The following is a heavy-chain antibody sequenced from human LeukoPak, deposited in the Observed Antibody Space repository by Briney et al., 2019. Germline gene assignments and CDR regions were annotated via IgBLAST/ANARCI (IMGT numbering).Heavy chain of an antibody. CDR2: IYTSGST. J-gene: IGHJ3*02. CDR3: ARAETTESLTAFDI. V-gene: IGHV4-61*02. D-gene: IGHD4-11*01. Sequence: XXSLXCTVSGGSISSGSYYWSWIRQPAGKGLEWIGRIYTSGSTNYNPSLKSRVTISVDTSKNQFSLKLSSVTAADTAVYYCARAETTESLTAFDIWGQGTMVTVSS. CDR1: GGSISSGSYY.